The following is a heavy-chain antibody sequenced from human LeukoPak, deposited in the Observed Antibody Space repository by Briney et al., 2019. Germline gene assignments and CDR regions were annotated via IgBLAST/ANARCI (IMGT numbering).Heavy chain of an antibody. Sequence: GGSLRLSCAASGFTFSSYAMSWVRQAPGKGLEWVSAISGSGGSTYYADSVKGRFTISRDNSKNTLYLQMNSLRAEDTAVYYCANLPVQQLVPRFDYWGQATLVTVSS. CDR2: ISGSGGST. CDR1: GFTFSSYA. J-gene: IGHJ4*02. CDR3: ANLPVQQLVPRFDY. V-gene: IGHV3-23*01. D-gene: IGHD6-13*01.